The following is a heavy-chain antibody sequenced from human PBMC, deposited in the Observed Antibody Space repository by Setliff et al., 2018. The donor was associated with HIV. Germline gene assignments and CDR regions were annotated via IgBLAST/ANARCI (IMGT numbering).Heavy chain of an antibody. V-gene: IGHV3-7*03. Sequence: GGSLRLSCEASGFRVTDTYMAWVRQAPGKGLEWVANINQDGSEKNYVDSVKGRFTISRDNTKNFVFLEMTNLRPEDTALYFCAKDYGDGHNWGAFDISGQGTMVTVSS. D-gene: IGHD1-1*01. CDR2: INQDGSEK. CDR3: AKDYGDGHNWGAFDI. J-gene: IGHJ3*02. CDR1: GFRVTDTY.